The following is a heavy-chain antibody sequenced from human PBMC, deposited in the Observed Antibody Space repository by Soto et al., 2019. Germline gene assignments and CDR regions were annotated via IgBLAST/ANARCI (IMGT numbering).Heavy chain of an antibody. CDR3: ARRQVGATSRKQTKGGMDV. CDR1: GFTVSSNY. J-gene: IGHJ6*02. Sequence: GGSLRLSCAASGFTVSSNYMSWVRQAPGKGLEWVSVIYSGGSTYYADSVKGRFTISRDNSKDTLYLQMSSLRAEDTAVYYCARRQVGATSRKQTKGGMDVWGQGTTVTVSS. V-gene: IGHV3-53*01. D-gene: IGHD1-26*01. CDR2: IYSGGST.